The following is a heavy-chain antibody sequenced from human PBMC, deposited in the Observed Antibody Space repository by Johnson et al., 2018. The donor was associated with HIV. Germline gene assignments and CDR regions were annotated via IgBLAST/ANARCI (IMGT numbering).Heavy chain of an antibody. CDR1: GFTFSSYV. Sequence: VQLVESGGGVVQPGRSLRLSCAASGFTFSSYVMNWVRQAPGKGLEWVSSISGSGGGTYYADSVRGRFTISRDNYKNTLYLQMNSLRAEDTAVYYCASVPMIVVLDGAFDIWGQGTMVTVSS. V-gene: IGHV3-23*04. CDR3: ASVPMIVVLDGAFDI. D-gene: IGHD3-22*01. J-gene: IGHJ3*02. CDR2: ISGSGGGT.